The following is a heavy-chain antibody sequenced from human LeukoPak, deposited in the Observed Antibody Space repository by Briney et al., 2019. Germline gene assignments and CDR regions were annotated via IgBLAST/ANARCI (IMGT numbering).Heavy chain of an antibody. CDR3: ARSGVSFYYYYYMDV. Sequence: KPSETLSLTCAVYGGSFSGYYWSWIRQPPGKGLEWIGEINHSGSTNYNPSLKSRVTISVDTSKNQFSLKLSSVTAADTAVYYCARSGVSFYYYYYMDVWGKGTTVTISS. V-gene: IGHV4-34*01. J-gene: IGHJ6*03. CDR2: INHSGST. CDR1: GGSFSGYY.